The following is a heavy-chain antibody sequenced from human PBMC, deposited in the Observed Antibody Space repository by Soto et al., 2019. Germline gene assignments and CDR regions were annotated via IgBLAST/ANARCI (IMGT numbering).Heavy chain of an antibody. V-gene: IGHV1-69*13. D-gene: IGHD3-10*01. Sequence: GASVKVSCTASGGTFSSYAIIWVRQAPGQGLEWMGGIIPIFGTANYAQKFQGRVTITADESTSTAYMELSSLRSEDTAVYYCASALGSGSYYNPGYWGQGTLVTVSS. CDR1: GGTFSSYA. J-gene: IGHJ4*02. CDR2: IIPIFGTA. CDR3: ASALGSGSYYNPGY.